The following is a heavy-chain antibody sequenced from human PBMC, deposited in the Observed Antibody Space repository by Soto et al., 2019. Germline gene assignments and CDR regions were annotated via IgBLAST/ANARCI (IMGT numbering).Heavy chain of an antibody. Sequence: QVQLQESGPGLVKPSQTLSLTCTVSGGSISSGGYYWSWIRQHPGKGLERIGYIYYSGSTYYNPSLKSRVTISVDTSKNQFSLKLSSVTAADTAVYYCARDRSAYSSGGPNDYWGQGTLVTVSS. J-gene: IGHJ4*02. CDR3: ARDRSAYSSGGPNDY. CDR2: IYYSGST. V-gene: IGHV4-31*03. D-gene: IGHD6-19*01. CDR1: GGSISSGGYY.